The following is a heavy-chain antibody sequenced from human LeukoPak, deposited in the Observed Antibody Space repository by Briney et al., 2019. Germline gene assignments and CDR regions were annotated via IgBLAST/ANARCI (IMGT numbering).Heavy chain of an antibody. J-gene: IGHJ4*02. D-gene: IGHD2-2*01. CDR2: IKQNGSEK. CDR3: AKEREDLVVVAAAMRGYI. V-gene: IGHV3-7*01. CDR1: GFTFTNYW. Sequence: GGSLRLSCAVSGFTFTNYWMSWVRQAPGRGLEWVANIKQNGSEKYYADSVKGRFTTSRDNTKNSLYLQMNSLRAEDTAVYYCAKEREDLVVVAAAMRGYIWGQGTLVTVSS.